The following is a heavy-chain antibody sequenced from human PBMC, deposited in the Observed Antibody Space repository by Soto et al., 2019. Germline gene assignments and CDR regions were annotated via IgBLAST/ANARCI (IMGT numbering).Heavy chain of an antibody. D-gene: IGHD3-10*01. CDR2: MYNSGST. CDR3: ASMGYHYGSGSYPLDY. Sequence: QVQLQESGPGLVKPSETLSLTCTVSGGSISSYYWTWIRQPPGKGLEWIGFMYNSGSTHYNPSLTSPVTISLDTSKNQFSLNLRSVTAADTAVYYCASMGYHYGSGSYPLDYWGQGTLVTVSS. J-gene: IGHJ4*02. V-gene: IGHV4-59*08. CDR1: GGSISSYY.